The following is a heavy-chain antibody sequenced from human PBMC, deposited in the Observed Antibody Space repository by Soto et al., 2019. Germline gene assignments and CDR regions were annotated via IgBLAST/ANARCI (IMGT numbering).Heavy chain of an antibody. D-gene: IGHD4-17*01. CDR2: IIPIFGTA. V-gene: IGHV1-69*01. CDR3: ARPDHDYGDYGLGAFDI. J-gene: IGHJ3*02. CDR1: GGTFSSYA. Sequence: QVQLVQSGAEVKKPGSSVKVSCKASGGTFSSYAISWVRQAPGQGLEWMGGIIPIFGTANYAQKFQGRVTITADESTSTAYMELSSLRSEDTAVYYCARPDHDYGDYGLGAFDIWGQGTMVTVSS.